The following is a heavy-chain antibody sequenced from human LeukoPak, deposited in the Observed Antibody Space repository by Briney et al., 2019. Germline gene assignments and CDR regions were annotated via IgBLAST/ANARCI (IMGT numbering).Heavy chain of an antibody. CDR1: GGSISSYY. J-gene: IGHJ4*02. CDR2: IYYSGST. D-gene: IGHD3-22*01. CDR3: ARGDYYDSSGYFDY. Sequence: SETLSLTCTVSGGSISSYYWSWIRQPPGKGLEWIGYIYYSGSTNYNPSLKSRVTISVDTSKNQFSLKLSSVTAADTAVYYCARGDYYDSSGYFDYWGQGTLVTVSS. V-gene: IGHV4-59*01.